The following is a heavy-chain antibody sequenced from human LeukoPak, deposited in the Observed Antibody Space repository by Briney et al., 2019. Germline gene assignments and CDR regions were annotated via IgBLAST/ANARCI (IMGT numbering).Heavy chain of an antibody. D-gene: IGHD7-27*01. V-gene: IGHV3-20*04. CDR3: ARVWAWGSGNYFDN. CDR1: GFTFDAFG. Sequence: RPGGSLRLSCAASGFTFDAFGMTWVRQAPGKGLEWVSAIRGDAGSTGYADSVKGRFTISRDNAKNSLYLQMNSLRVEDTALYYCARVWAWGSGNYFDNWGQGTWSPSPQ. J-gene: IGHJ4*02. CDR2: IRGDAGST.